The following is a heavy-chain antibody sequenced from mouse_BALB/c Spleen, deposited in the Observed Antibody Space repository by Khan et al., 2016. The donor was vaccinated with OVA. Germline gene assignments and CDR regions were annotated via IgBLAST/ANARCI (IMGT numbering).Heavy chain of an antibody. D-gene: IGHD2-12*01. CDR1: GYPFTNFG. J-gene: IGHJ4*01. CDR3: GRVGYSRTIDP. V-gene: IGHV9-3-1*01. Sequence: QIQLVQSGPEVKKPGETVKISCKASGYPFTNFGMNWVRQAPGKGLKWMGWINTYTGEPTYNHDFKGRFAFSLETSASTAYLQINNLKNEDTATYFCGRVGYSRTIDPRGQGTSVTVSS. CDR2: INTYTGEP.